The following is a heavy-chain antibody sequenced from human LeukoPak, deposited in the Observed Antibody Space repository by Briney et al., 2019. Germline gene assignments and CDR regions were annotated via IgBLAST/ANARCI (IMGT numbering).Heavy chain of an antibody. CDR3: AKALGAPFYGSGSYFDY. V-gene: IGHV3-21*01. CDR1: GFTFSSYS. D-gene: IGHD3-10*01. J-gene: IGHJ4*02. Sequence: PGGSLRLSCAASGFTFSSYSMNWVRQAPGKGLEWVSSISSSSSYIYYADSVKGRFTISRDNAKNSLYLQMNSLRAEDTAVYYCAKALGAPFYGSGSYFDYWGQGTLVTVSS. CDR2: ISSSSSYI.